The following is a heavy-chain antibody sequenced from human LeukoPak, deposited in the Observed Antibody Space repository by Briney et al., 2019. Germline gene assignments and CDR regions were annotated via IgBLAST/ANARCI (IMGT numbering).Heavy chain of an antibody. Sequence: QPGRSLRLSCAASRFTFTNYALHWVRQAPGKGLEWVAVISYDGSNKYYADFVKGRFTISRDNSKNTLYLQMNSLRAEDTAVYFCARDLDPAVTDLDYWGQGTLVTVSS. J-gene: IGHJ4*02. V-gene: IGHV3-30-3*01. CDR3: ARDLDPAVTDLDY. CDR2: ISYDGSNK. CDR1: RFTFTNYA. D-gene: IGHD5-18*01.